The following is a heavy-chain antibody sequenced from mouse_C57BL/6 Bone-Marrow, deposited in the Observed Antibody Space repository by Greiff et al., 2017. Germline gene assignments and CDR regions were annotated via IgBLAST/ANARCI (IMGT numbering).Heavy chain of an antibody. CDR3: AGWLLRGWFAY. CDR2: IHPNSGST. V-gene: IGHV1-64*01. J-gene: IGHJ3*01. D-gene: IGHD2-3*01. Sequence: QVQLQQPGAELVKPGASVKLSCKASGYTFTSYWMHWVKQRPGQGLEWIGMIHPNSGSTNYNEKFKSKATLTVDKSSSTAYMQLSSLTSEDSAVYYCAGWLLRGWFAYWGQGNLVTGSA. CDR1: GYTFTSYW.